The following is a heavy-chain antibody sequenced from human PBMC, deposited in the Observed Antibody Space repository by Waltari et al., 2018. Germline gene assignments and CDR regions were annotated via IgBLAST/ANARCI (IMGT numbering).Heavy chain of an antibody. CDR2: IKQDGSEK. J-gene: IGHJ4*02. V-gene: IGHV3-7*01. CDR1: GFTFRSYW. CDR3: AREGPSPYFDY. Sequence: LRLSCAASGFTFRSYWMSWVRQAPGKGLEWVANIKQDGSEKYYVDSVKGRFTISRDNAKNSLYLQMNSLRAEDTAVYYCAREGPSPYFDYWGQGTLVTVSS.